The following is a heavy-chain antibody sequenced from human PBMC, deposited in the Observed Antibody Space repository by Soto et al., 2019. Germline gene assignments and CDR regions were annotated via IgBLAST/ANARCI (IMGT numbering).Heavy chain of an antibody. J-gene: IGHJ4*02. D-gene: IGHD1-7*01. CDR3: AKEWDSITVNTMFDY. Sequence: LRLSCSASGFTFSSYSMSLVRQARGKGLEWVSAISGSGGSTYYADSVKGRFTISRDNSKNTLYLQMNSLRAEDTAVYYCAKEWDSITVNTMFDYWGQGTLITLSS. CDR2: ISGSGGST. V-gene: IGHV3-23*01. CDR1: GFTFSSYS.